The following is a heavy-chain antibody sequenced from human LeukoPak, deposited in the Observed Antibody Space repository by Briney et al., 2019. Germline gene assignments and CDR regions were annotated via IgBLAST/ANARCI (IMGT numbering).Heavy chain of an antibody. Sequence: PSETLSLTRAVCWGSLRVYFWSCIPAPPGAGDGLGWIGEINHRGSTNYNPFLKSRVTKSVETSKNYFSLKMSSVTAADTAVYYCAREIIWARGAFDLWGQGTKITVS. CDR2: INHRGST. D-gene: IGHD7-27*01. CDR1: WGSLRVYF. CDR3: AREIIWARGAFDL. V-gene: IGHV4-34*01. J-gene: IGHJ3*01.